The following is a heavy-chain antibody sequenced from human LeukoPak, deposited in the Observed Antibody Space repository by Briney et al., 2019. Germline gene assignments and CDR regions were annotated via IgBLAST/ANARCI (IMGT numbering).Heavy chain of an antibody. Sequence: ASVKVSCKASGGTFSSYAISWVRQAPGQGLKWMGRIIPILGIANYAQKFQGRVTITADKSTSTAYMELSSLRSEDTAVYYCARYPYYYGSGSYHFDYWGQGTLVTVSS. D-gene: IGHD3-10*01. V-gene: IGHV1-69*04. J-gene: IGHJ4*02. CDR1: GGTFSSYA. CDR2: IIPILGIA. CDR3: ARYPYYYGSGSYHFDY.